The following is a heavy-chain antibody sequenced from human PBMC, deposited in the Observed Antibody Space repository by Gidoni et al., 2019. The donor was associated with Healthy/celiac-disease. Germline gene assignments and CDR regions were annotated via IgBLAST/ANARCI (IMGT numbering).Heavy chain of an antibody. D-gene: IGHD2-15*01. Sequence: EVQLVESGGGSVQPGGSLRLSCSASGFTCSGYAMHWVRQAPGKGLEYVLAISSNGGSTYYSASVKGRFTISSDNSKNTLYLQMSSLRAEDTAVYYCVTTHGYCSGGSCSSTPYWGQGTLVTVSS. CDR2: ISSNGGST. J-gene: IGHJ4*02. CDR3: VTTHGYCSGGSCSSTPY. CDR1: GFTCSGYA. V-gene: IGHV3-64D*06.